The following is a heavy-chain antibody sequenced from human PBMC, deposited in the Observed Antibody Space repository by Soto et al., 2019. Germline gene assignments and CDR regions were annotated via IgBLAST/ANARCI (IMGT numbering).Heavy chain of an antibody. CDR2: IYYSGST. V-gene: IGHV4-61*01. D-gene: IGHD1-26*01. CDR1: GGSVSSGSYY. J-gene: IGHJ6*02. CDR3: ARDRESDYYYYGMDV. Sequence: SETLSLTCTVSGGSVSSGSYYWSWIRQPPGKGLEWIGYIYYSGSTNYNPSLKSRVTISVDTSKNQFSLKLSSVTAADTAVYYCARDRESDYYYYGMDVWGQGTAVTVSS.